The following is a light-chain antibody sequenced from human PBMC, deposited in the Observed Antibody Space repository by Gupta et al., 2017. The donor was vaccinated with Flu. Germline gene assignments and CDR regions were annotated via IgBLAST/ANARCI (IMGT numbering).Light chain of an antibody. CDR1: QRISSW. J-gene: IGKJ1*01. CDR3: QQYNSYSRVWT. Sequence: DIQITQSPSTLSASVGDRVTITCRASQRISSWLAWYQQKPGKAPKLLIYKASSLESGVPSRFSGSGSGTEFTLTISSLQPDDFATYYCQQYNSYSRVWTFGQGTKVEIK. V-gene: IGKV1-5*03. CDR2: KAS.